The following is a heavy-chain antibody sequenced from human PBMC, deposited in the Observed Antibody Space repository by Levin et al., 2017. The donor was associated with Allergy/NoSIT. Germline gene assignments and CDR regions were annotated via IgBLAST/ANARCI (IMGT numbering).Heavy chain of an antibody. V-gene: IGHV5-10-1*01. J-gene: IGHJ5*02. CDR1: GYSSTSYW. D-gene: IGHD5-18*01. CDR3: GMMVDTTMGSP. CDR2: IDPSDSYT. Sequence: GESLKISCKVSGYSSTSYWISWVRQMPGKGLEWMGRIDPSDSYTNYSPSFQGHVTISADKSTSTAYLQWSSLKASDTAMYYCGMMVDTTMGSPWGQGTLVTVSS.